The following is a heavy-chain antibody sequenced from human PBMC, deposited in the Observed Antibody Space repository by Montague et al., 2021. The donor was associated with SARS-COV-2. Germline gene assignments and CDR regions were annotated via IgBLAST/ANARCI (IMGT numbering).Heavy chain of an antibody. CDR1: GGSFSVYY. D-gene: IGHD2-2*01. V-gene: IGHV4-34*01. CDR2: INHSGTA. CDR3: AKEREVVRAARTLVAFDL. J-gene: IGHJ3*01. Sequence: SETLSLTCAVYGGSFSVYYWSWLRQSPRSGLEWIVEINHSGTANYNPSLKSRVSISVDTSKNQFTLKLTSVTAADTAMYYCAKEREVVRAARTLVAFDLWGQETKVSFS.